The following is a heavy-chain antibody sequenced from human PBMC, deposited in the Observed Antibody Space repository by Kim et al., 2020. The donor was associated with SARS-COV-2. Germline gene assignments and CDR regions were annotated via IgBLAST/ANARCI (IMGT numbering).Heavy chain of an antibody. J-gene: IGHJ4*02. V-gene: IGHV3-9*01. Sequence: ADSVKGRFTISRDNAKNSLYLQMNSLRAEDTALYYCAKDGSGWELTHFDYWGQGTLVTVSS. CDR3: AKDGSGWELTHFDY. D-gene: IGHD1-26*01.